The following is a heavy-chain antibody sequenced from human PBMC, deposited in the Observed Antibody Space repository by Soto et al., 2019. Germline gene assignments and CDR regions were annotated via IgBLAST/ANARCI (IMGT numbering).Heavy chain of an antibody. Sequence: PGGSLRLSCAASGFTFSNAWMSWVRQAPGKGLEWVGRIKSKTDNGTTDYAAPVKGRFTISRDDSKNTLYPQMNSLKTEDTAVYYCTTTVNTYCYYCYFMYVWGRGTTVIVSS. J-gene: IGHJ6*03. CDR1: GFTFSNAW. CDR3: TTTVNTYCYYCYFMYV. D-gene: IGHD4-17*01. V-gene: IGHV3-15*01. CDR2: IKSKTDNGTT.